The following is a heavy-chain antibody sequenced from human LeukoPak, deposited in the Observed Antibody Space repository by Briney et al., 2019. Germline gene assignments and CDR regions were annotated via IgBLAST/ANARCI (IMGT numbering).Heavy chain of an antibody. CDR2: IYYSGST. V-gene: IGHV4-39*07. Sequence: PSETLSLTCTVSGGSISSSSYYWGWIRQPPGKGLEWIGSIYYSGSTYYNPSLKSRVTISVDTSKNQFSLKLSSVTAADTAVYYCARVSRQQLAKFDYWGQGTLVTVSS. CDR1: GGSISSSSYY. J-gene: IGHJ4*02. D-gene: IGHD6-13*01. CDR3: ARVSRQQLAKFDY.